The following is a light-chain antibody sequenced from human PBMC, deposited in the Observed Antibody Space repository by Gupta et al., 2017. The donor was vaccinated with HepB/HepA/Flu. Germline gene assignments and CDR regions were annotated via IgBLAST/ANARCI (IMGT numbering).Light chain of an antibody. J-gene: IGLJ1*01. CDR3: CSYAGSTTFYV. CDR1: SSDVGSYNL. V-gene: IGLV2-23*02. CDR2: EVN. Sequence: QSALTQPASVSGSPGQSITISCTGTSSDVGSYNLVSWYQHYPGKPPKLMIYEVNKWPSGVSNRLSGSKSGNTASLTISGLQAEDEADYYCCSYAGSTTFYVFGTGTKVTVL.